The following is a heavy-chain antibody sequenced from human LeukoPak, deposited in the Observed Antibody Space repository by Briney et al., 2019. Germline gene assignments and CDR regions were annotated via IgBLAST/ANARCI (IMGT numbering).Heavy chain of an antibody. Sequence: GGSLRLSCAASGFTFSDHYMDWVRQAPGKGLEWLGRSRNKANSYTTEYAASVKGRFTISRDDSKNSLYLQMNSLTTEDTAMYYCTRVHSISWSCSYFDCWGQGTLVTVSS. CDR1: GFTFSDHY. D-gene: IGHD6-13*01. J-gene: IGHJ4*02. CDR2: SRNKANSYTT. V-gene: IGHV3-72*01. CDR3: TRVHSISWSCSYFDC.